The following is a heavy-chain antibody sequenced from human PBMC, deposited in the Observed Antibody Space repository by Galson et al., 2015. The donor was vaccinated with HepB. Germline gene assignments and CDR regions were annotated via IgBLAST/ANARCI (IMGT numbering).Heavy chain of an antibody. J-gene: IGHJ4*02. CDR2: IWYDGSNK. CDR1: GFTFSSYG. V-gene: IGHV3-33*01. D-gene: IGHD6-19*01. CDR3: ARDLSGSSGLLLDY. Sequence: SLRLSCAASGFTFSSYGMHWVRQAPGKGLEWVVVIWYDGSNKYYADSVKGRFTISRDNSKNTLYLQMNSLRAEDTAVYYCARDLSGSSGLLLDYWGQGTLVTVSS.